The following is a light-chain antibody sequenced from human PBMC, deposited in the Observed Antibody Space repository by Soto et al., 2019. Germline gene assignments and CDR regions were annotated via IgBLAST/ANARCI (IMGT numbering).Light chain of an antibody. J-gene: IGKJ1*01. Sequence: EIVLTQSPGTLSLSPGERATLSCRASQSISSTYLTWYHQRPGQAPRLLIYDASRRATGIPDRFSGSGSGTDFSLTISRLEPEDFAVYYCQQYHTSPVTFGQGTKVDIK. CDR2: DAS. V-gene: IGKV3-20*01. CDR3: QQYHTSPVT. CDR1: QSISSTY.